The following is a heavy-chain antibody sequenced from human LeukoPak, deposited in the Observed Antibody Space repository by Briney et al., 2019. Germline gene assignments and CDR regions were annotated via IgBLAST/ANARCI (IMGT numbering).Heavy chain of an antibody. CDR2: IYYSGST. J-gene: IGHJ4*02. V-gene: IGHV4-61*05. Sequence: SETLSLICTVSGGSISSSSYYWGWIRQPPGKGLEWIGYIYYSGSTNYNPSLKSRVTISVDTSENQFSLKLSSVTAADTAVYYCARIKYSYDSSGYYYVIDYWGQGTLVTVSS. CDR3: ARIKYSYDSSGYYYVIDY. CDR1: GGSISSSSYY. D-gene: IGHD3-22*01.